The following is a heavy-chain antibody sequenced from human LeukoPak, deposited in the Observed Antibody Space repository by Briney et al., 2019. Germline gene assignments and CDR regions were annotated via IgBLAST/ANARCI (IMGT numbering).Heavy chain of an antibody. CDR2: ISATGLST. CDR3: AKLMRHMMEDVLDL. J-gene: IGHJ3*01. V-gene: IGHV3-23*01. D-gene: IGHD3-16*01. Sequence: GGSLRLSCTASDFAFTSSGMSWVRQVPGTGLEWVSFISATGLSTYYADSVKGRFTVSRDNSKNTLYLQMNSLRAVDTAVYYCAKLMRHMMEDVLDLWGQGTVVTVSS. CDR1: DFAFTSSG.